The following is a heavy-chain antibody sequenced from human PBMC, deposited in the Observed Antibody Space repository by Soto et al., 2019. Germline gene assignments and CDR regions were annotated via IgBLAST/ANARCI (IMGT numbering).Heavy chain of an antibody. CDR1: GGTFSSYA. D-gene: IGHD3-3*01. J-gene: IGHJ4*02. CDR3: ARGYDFWSGYRYYFDY. CDR2: IIPIFGTA. Sequence: ASVKVSCKASGGTFSSYAISWVRQAPGQGLEWMGGIIPIFGTANYAQKFQGRVTITADESTSTAYMELSSLRSEDTAVYYCARGYDFWSGYRYYFDYWGQGTLVTVSS. V-gene: IGHV1-69*13.